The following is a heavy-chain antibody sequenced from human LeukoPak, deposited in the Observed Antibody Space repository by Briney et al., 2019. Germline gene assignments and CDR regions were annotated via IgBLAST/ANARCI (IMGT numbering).Heavy chain of an antibody. CDR2: IKQDGSEK. D-gene: IGHD5/OR15-5a*01. CDR3: ATVQARCLVDY. J-gene: IGHJ4*02. V-gene: IGHV3-7*01. Sequence: GRSLRLSCAASGFSFSSYWMSWVRQAPGKGLEWVANIKQDGSEKNYVDSVKGRFTISRDNAKNSLYLQMNSLRAEDTAVYYCATVQARCLVDYWGQGTLVTVSS. CDR1: GFSFSSYW.